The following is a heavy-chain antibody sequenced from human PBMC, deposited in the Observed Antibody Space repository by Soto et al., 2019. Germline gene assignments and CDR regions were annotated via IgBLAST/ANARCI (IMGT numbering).Heavy chain of an antibody. D-gene: IGHD5-12*01. CDR3: ARGGSGYDSPFDY. J-gene: IGHJ4*02. CDR1: GGTFSSYA. V-gene: IGHV1-69*06. CDR2: IIPIFGTA. Sequence: GASVKVSCKASGGTFSSYAVSWVRQAPGQGLEWMGGIIPIFGTANYAQKFQGRVTITADKSTSTAYVELSSLRSEDTAVYYCARGGSGYDSPFDYWGQGTLVTVSS.